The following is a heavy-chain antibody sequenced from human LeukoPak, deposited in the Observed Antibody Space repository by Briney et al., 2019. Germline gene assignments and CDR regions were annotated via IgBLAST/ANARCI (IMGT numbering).Heavy chain of an antibody. CDR1: GFTFSNYA. V-gene: IGHV3-23*01. D-gene: IGHD4/OR15-4a*01. Sequence: PGGSLRLSCAASGFTFSNYAMNWVRQAPGKGLEWVSGISGSSGNIYYADSVKGRVTISRGNSKSTLYLQMNSLRADDTAIYYCAYGAQFRVFDYWGQGTVVTVSS. CDR2: ISGSSGNI. CDR3: AYGAQFRVFDY. J-gene: IGHJ4*02.